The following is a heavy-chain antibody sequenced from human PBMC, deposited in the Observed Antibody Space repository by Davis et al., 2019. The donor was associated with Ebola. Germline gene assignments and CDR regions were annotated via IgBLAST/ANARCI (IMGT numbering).Heavy chain of an antibody. CDR1: GGSISSHY. V-gene: IGHV4-59*11. J-gene: IGHJ3*02. Sequence: PSETLSLTCTVSGGSISSHYWSWIRQPPGKGLEWIGYIYYSGSTNYNPSLKSRVTISVDTSKNQFSLKLSSVTAADTAVYYCARYMCCGGHEDAFDIWGQGTMVTVSS. D-gene: IGHD2-21*01. CDR2: IYYSGST. CDR3: ARYMCCGGHEDAFDI.